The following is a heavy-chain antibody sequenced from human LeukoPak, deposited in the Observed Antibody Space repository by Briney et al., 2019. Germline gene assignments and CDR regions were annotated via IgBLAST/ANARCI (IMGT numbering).Heavy chain of an antibody. Sequence: GESLKISCKGSRYSFTSYWIGWVRQMPGKGLEWMGIIYPGDSDTKYSPSFQGQVTISADKSISTAYLQWNSLKASDTAMYYCARHNAAADNFDYWGQGTLVTVSS. CDR3: ARHNAAADNFDY. V-gene: IGHV5-51*01. CDR2: IYPGDSDT. CDR1: RYSFTSYW. J-gene: IGHJ4*02. D-gene: IGHD6-13*01.